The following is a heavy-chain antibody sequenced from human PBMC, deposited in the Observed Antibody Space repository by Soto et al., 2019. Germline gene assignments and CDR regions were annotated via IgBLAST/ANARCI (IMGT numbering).Heavy chain of an antibody. CDR2: IIPIFGTA. D-gene: IGHD2-15*01. CDR1: GGTFSSYA. CDR3: ARELGSRSAFYYSYYGMDV. Sequence: QVQLVQSGAEVKKPGSSVKVSCKASGGTFSSYAISWVRQAPGQGLEWMGGIIPIFGTANYARKFQGRVTITADESTSTAYMERSSLRSEDTAVYYGARELGSRSAFYYSYYGMDVWGQGTTVTVSS. J-gene: IGHJ6*02. V-gene: IGHV1-69*12.